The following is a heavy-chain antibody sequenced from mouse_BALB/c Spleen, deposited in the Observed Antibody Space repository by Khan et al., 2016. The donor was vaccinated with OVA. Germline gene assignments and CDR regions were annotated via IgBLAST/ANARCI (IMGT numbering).Heavy chain of an antibody. V-gene: IGHV3-2*02. CDR2: ISYSGST. Sequence: VQLQESGPGLVKPSQSLSLTCTVTGYSITSDYARNWIRQSPGNKLEWMGYISYSGSTSYTPSLKSRITVTRDTSTNQFFLQLNSVTSEDTAAYYCVRGRAYWGQGTLVTVSA. D-gene: IGHD3-3*01. J-gene: IGHJ3*01. CDR1: GYSITSDYA. CDR3: VRGRAY.